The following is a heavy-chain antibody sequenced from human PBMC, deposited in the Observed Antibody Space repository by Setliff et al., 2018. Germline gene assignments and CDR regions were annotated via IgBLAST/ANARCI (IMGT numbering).Heavy chain of an antibody. V-gene: IGHV5-51*01. CDR1: GYMFTRYW. D-gene: IGHD5-12*01. CDR3: ARGRRDGYKAGFDP. Sequence: GESLKISCKTSGYMFTRYWIGWVRQLPGKDLEWMGVIYPGGSDTKYSPAFQGQVTISADKSISTAYLQWSSLKASDTAIYYCARGRRDGYKAGFDPWGQGTLVTVSS. CDR2: IYPGGSDT. J-gene: IGHJ5*02.